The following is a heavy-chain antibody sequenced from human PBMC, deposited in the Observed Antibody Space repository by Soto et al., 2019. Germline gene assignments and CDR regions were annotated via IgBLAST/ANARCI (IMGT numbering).Heavy chain of an antibody. CDR3: ARIREQWLAFDAFEI. D-gene: IGHD6-19*01. Sequence: LETLSLTCAVYGGSLSGYWWSWIRQPPGKGLEWIGEISDGGTTNYNPSLKSRVTIVVDMSKNQYSVKLSSVTAADTAVYYCARIREQWLAFDAFEIWGQGTMVTVSS. CDR2: ISDGGTT. V-gene: IGHV4-34*01. CDR1: GGSLSGYW. J-gene: IGHJ3*02.